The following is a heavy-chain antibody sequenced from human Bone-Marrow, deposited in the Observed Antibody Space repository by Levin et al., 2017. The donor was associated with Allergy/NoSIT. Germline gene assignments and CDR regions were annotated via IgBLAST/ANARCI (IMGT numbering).Heavy chain of an antibody. V-gene: IGHV3-66*01. CDR3: ARITVDNYFDY. D-gene: IGHD4-11*01. CDR1: GFTVSSNY. CDR2: IYSGGST. J-gene: IGHJ4*02. Sequence: GESLKISCAASGFTVSSNYMSWVRQAPGKGLDWVSVIYSGGSTHYADSVKGRFTISRDNSKNTLYHQMNSLRAEDTAVYYCARITVDNYFDYWGQGTLVTVSS.